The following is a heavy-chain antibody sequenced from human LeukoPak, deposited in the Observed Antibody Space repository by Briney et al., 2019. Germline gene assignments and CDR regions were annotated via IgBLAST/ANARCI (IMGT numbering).Heavy chain of an antibody. Sequence: PGGSLRLSCAASGFTFSSYEMNWVRQVPGRGLEWVSYISSSGSTIYYADSVKGRSTISRDNAKNSLYLQMNSLRAEDTAVYYCAELGITMIGGVWGKGTTVTISS. CDR2: ISSSGSTI. V-gene: IGHV3-48*03. CDR3: AELGITMIGGV. D-gene: IGHD3-10*02. CDR1: GFTFSSYE. J-gene: IGHJ6*04.